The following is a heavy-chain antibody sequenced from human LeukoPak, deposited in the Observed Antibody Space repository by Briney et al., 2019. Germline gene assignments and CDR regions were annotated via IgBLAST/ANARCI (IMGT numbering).Heavy chain of an antibody. V-gene: IGHV4-39*07. CDR1: GGSISSSSYY. J-gene: IGHJ4*02. CDR3: ARDGRDLEMATIDGLDY. Sequence: SETLSLTCTVSGGSISSSSYYWGWIRQPPGKGLEWIGSIYYSGSTYYNPSLKSRVTISVDTSKNQFSLKPSSVTAADTAVYHCARDGRDLEMATIDGLDYWGQGTLVTVSS. CDR2: IYYSGST. D-gene: IGHD5-24*01.